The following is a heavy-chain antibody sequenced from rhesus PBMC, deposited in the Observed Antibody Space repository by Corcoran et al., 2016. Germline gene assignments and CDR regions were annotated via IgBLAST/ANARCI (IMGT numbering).Heavy chain of an antibody. V-gene: IGHV4-65*02. CDR2: IVGSRGIT. J-gene: IGHJ5-2*02. Sequence: QVQLQESGPGLVKPSETLSLTCAVSGGSISSSNWWSWIRQPPGKGLEWIGNIVGSRGITHYNPAYKSRITISKDPSKNQFSLKRSSVTAADTAVYYCARRGSGWYNSLDVWGRGVLVTVSS. CDR1: GGSISSSNW. D-gene: IGHD6-31*01. CDR3: ARRGSGWYNSLDV.